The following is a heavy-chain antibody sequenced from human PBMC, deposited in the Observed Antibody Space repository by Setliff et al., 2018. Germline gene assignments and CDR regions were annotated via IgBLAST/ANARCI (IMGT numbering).Heavy chain of an antibody. J-gene: IGHJ4*02. V-gene: IGHV1-46*03. CDR3: ARAAACGGDFDFDY. CDR2: INPSGGST. Sequence: ASVKVSCKASGYTFTSYYMHWVRQAPGQGLEWMGIINPSGGSTSYAQKFQVRVTMTRDTSTSTAYMELSSLRSEDTAVYYWARAAACGGDFDFDYWGQGTLVTVSS. CDR1: GYTFTSYY. D-gene: IGHD2-21*01.